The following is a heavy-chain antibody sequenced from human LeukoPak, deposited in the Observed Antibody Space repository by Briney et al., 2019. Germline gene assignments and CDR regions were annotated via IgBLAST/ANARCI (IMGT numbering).Heavy chain of an antibody. CDR1: GDSVSSNSAA. D-gene: IGHD6-19*01. CDR3: ARGAPPGIAVAVTNWFDH. CDR2: TYYRSKWYN. V-gene: IGHV6-1*01. Sequence: SQTLSLTCAISGDSVSSNSAAWNWIRQSPSRGLEWLGRTYYRSKWYNDYAVSVKSRITINPDTSKNQFSLQLNSVTPEDTAVCYCARGAPPGIAVAVTNWFDHWGQGTLVTVSS. J-gene: IGHJ5*02.